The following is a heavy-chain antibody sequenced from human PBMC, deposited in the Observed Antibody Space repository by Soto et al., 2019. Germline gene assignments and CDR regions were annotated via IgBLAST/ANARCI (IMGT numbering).Heavy chain of an antibody. V-gene: IGHV4-39*01. CDR1: DVSINSSSDY. Sequence: SETLSLTCTVSDVSINSSSDYWGWIRQPPGKGLEWIGSIYYSGSTYYNPSLKSRVPMSVDTSKNQFSLKLSSVTAADTAVYYCARVSFETSGYADYWGQGTLVTVSS. D-gene: IGHD3-22*01. CDR2: IYYSGST. CDR3: ARVSFETSGYADY. J-gene: IGHJ4*02.